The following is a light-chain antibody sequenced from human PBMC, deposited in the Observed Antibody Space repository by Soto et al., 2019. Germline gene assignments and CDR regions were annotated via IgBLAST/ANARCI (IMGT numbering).Light chain of an antibody. CDR2: AVS. V-gene: IGLV2-8*01. CDR3: IAYTGNDNFV. J-gene: IGLJ1*01. Sequence: QSVLTQPPSASGSPGQSVTISCTGSSNDVGGNNAYVSCYQQPPDNAPKLLIYAVSKRPSGVFGRFSGYKCGNAASLTVSALQDDDEDDYSCIAYTGNDNFVFGSGTKVTVL. CDR1: SNDVGGNNAY.